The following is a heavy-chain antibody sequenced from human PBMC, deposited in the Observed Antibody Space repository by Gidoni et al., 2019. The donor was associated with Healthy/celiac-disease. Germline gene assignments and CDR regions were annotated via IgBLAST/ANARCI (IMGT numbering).Heavy chain of an antibody. CDR3: TTDLVLLWFGELFDY. CDR2: IKSKTDGGTT. J-gene: IGHJ4*02. CDR1: GFTFSNAW. V-gene: IGHV3-15*07. D-gene: IGHD3-10*01. Sequence: EVQLVESGGGLVKPGGSLRLSCAASGFTFSNAWMNWVRQAPGKGLEWVGRIKSKTDGGTTDYAAPVKGRFTISRDDSKNTLYLQMNSLKTEDTAVYYCTTDLVLLWFGELFDYWGQGTLVTVSS.